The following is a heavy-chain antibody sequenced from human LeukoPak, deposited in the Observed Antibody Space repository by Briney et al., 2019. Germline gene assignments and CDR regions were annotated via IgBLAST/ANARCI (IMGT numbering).Heavy chain of an antibody. CDR2: IRGDESRK. Sequence: PGESLRLSCAASGFSFSNYWMTWLRQAPGKGLEWVANIRGDESRKYYLDSVTGRFTISRDNAKNSLYLQMNSLRAEDTAVYYCARDANYHVSSDYYDAFDIWGQGTMVTVSS. J-gene: IGHJ3*02. V-gene: IGHV3-7*01. CDR3: ARDANYHVSSDYYDAFDI. CDR1: GFSFSNYW. D-gene: IGHD3-22*01.